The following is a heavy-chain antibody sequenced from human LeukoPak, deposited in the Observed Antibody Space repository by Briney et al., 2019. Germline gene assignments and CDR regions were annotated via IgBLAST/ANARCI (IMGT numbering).Heavy chain of an antibody. V-gene: IGHV4-59*01. J-gene: IGHJ4*02. D-gene: IGHD3-22*01. CDR3: ARGLRGYSDY. CDR2: IYYSGST. Sequence: SETLSLTCTVSGGSISSYYWSWIRQPPGKGLEWIGYIYYSGSTNYNPSLKSRVTISVDTSKNQFSLKLSSVTAADTAVYYCARGLRGYSDYWGQGTLVTVSS. CDR1: GGSISSYY.